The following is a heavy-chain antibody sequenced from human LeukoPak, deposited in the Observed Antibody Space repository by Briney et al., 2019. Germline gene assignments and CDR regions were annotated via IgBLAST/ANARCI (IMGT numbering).Heavy chain of an antibody. J-gene: IGHJ4*02. CDR1: GGSISSGYY. CDR3: ARAVAVAGTLQFDY. Sequence: PSETLSLTCTVSGGSISSGYYWGWIRQPPGKGLEWIGSIYHSGSTYYNPSLKSRVTISVDTSKNQFSLKLSSVTAADTAVYYCARAVAVAGTLQFDYWGQGTLVTVSS. D-gene: IGHD6-19*01. V-gene: IGHV4-38-2*02. CDR2: IYHSGST.